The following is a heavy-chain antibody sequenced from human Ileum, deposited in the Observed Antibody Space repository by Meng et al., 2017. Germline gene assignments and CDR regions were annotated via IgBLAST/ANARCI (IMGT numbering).Heavy chain of an antibody. V-gene: IGHV4-39*01. CDR1: GGSISSSSHC. Sequence: QLQLQESVPGLVKPSETLSLMCTVSGGSISSSSHCCDWIRQPPGKGLEWMGSICYSVTTYYNPSLKSRVSMSVDTSKKQISLKLNSVTAADTAVYYCARRTGEVDLLDYWGQGTLVTVSS. CDR3: ARRTGEVDLLDY. CDR2: ICYSVTT. J-gene: IGHJ4*02. D-gene: IGHD7-27*01.